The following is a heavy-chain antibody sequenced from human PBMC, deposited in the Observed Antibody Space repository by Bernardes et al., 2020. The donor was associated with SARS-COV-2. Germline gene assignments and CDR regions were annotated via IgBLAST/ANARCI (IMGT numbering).Heavy chain of an antibody. V-gene: IGHV3-30*03. CDR1: GFTFSSYG. Sequence: GGSLRLSCAASGFTFSSYGMHWVRQAPGKGLEWVAVISYDGSNKYYADSVKGRFTISRDNSKNTLYLQMNSLRAEDTAVYYCARVLGDGYNRDWFDPWGQGTLVTVSS. CDR2: ISYDGSNK. D-gene: IGHD5-12*01. CDR3: ARVLGDGYNRDWFDP. J-gene: IGHJ5*02.